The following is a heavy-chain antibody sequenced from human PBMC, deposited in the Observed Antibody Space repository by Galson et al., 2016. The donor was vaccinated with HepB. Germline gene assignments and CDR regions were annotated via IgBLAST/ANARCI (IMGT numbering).Heavy chain of an antibody. V-gene: IGHV4-39*01. Sequence: SETLSLTCIVSGGSINSNYHYWGWIRQPPGKGLEWIGSIYNNGNTYYNPSLKSRVTMSVDTSNNQVSLKLGSVTAADTALYFCARLGYTSEGDVWGQGTTVIVSS. D-gene: IGHD3-16*02. CDR2: IYNNGNT. J-gene: IGHJ3*01. CDR1: GGSINSNYHY. CDR3: ARLGYTSEGDV.